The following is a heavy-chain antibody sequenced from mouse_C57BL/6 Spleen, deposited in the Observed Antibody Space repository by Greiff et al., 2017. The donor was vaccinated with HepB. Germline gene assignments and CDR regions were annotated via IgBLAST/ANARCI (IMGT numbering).Heavy chain of an antibody. CDR3: TTGLRWYFDV. D-gene: IGHD3-1*01. V-gene: IGHV14-4*01. CDR2: IDPENGDT. Sequence: VHVKQSGAELVRPGASVKLSCTASGFNIKDDYMHWVKQRPEQGLEWIGWIDPENGDTEYASKFQGKATITADTSSNTAYLQLSSLTSEDTAVYYCTTGLRWYFDVWGTGTTVTVSS. J-gene: IGHJ1*03. CDR1: GFNIKDDY.